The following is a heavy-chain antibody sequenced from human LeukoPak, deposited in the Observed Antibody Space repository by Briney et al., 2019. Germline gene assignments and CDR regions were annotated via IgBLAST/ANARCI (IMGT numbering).Heavy chain of an antibody. D-gene: IGHD6-19*01. CDR1: VGTFSSYA. J-gene: IGHJ4*02. V-gene: IGHV1-69*04. Sequence: SVNVSCKASVGTFSSYAISWVRQAPGQGLEWMGRIIPILGIANYAQKFQGRVTITADKSTSTAYMELSSLRSEDTAVYYCVYGYSSGWEYFDYWGQGTLVTVSS. CDR2: IIPILGIA. CDR3: VYGYSSGWEYFDY.